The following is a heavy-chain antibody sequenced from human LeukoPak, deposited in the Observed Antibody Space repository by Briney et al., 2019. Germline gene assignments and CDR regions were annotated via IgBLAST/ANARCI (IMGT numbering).Heavy chain of an antibody. J-gene: IGHJ6*02. CDR1: GFTFSSYG. V-gene: IGHV3-30*03. Sequence: GGSLRLSCAASGFTFSSYGMHWVRQAPGKGLEWVAVISYDGSNKYYADSVKGRFTISRDNSKNTLYLQMNSLRAEDTAVYYCARDRNPIRSVGMDVWGQGTTVTVSS. CDR2: ISYDGSNK. CDR3: ARDRNPIRSVGMDV.